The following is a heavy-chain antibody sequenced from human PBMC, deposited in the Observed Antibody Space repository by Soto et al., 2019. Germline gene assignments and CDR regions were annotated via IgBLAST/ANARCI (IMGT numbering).Heavy chain of an antibody. CDR1: GFTFSSYA. D-gene: IGHD6-19*01. V-gene: IGHV3-23*01. Sequence: GGSLRLSCAASGFTFSSYAMSWVRQAPGKGLEWVSAISGSGGSTYYADSVKGRFTISRDNSKNTRYLQMNSLRAEDTAVYYCAKGRNSSGWPRYYYYYMDVWGKGTTVTVSS. CDR2: ISGSGGST. CDR3: AKGRNSSGWPRYYYYYMDV. J-gene: IGHJ6*03.